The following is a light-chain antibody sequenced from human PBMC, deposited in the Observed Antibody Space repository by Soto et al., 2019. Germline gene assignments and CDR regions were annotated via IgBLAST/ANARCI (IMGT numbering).Light chain of an antibody. J-gene: IGKJ5*01. V-gene: IGKV3D-20*01. CDR2: DAS. Sequence: EIVLTQSPATLSLSPGERATLSCGASQSVISSYLAWYQQKPGLAPRLLIYDASSMATGIPDRFSGSGSGTDFPLTISRLEPEDFAVYYCQQYGSSPITFGQGTRLEI. CDR3: QQYGSSPIT. CDR1: QSVISSY.